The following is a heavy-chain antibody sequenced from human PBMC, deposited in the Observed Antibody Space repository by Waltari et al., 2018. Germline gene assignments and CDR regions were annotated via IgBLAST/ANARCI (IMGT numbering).Heavy chain of an antibody. Sequence: EVQLVESGGVVVQPGGSLRLSCAASGFTFDDSAMHWVRQAPGKGLEWVSLISWDGGSTYYADSVKGRFTISRDNSKNSLYLQMNSLRAEDTALYYCASTSSGWYTLDYWGQGTLVTVSS. CDR2: ISWDGGST. CDR3: ASTSSGWYTLDY. CDR1: GFTFDDSA. D-gene: IGHD6-19*01. J-gene: IGHJ4*02. V-gene: IGHV3-43D*04.